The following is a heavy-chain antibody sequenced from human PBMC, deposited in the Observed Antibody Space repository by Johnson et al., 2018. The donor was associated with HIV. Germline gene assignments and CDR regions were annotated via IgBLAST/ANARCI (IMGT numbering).Heavy chain of an antibody. CDR3: ARDLRVGAIDGFDI. J-gene: IGHJ3*02. CDR2: ISWNSAGI. D-gene: IGHD1-26*01. Sequence: VQLVESGGGVVQPGRSLRLSCAASGFRFDDYAMHWVRQGPGKGPEWVSGISWNSAGIGYADSVKGRFTISRDNAKNSLFLQMNSLRADDTAVFYCARDLRVGAIDGFDIWGQGTKVTVAS. CDR1: GFRFDDYA. V-gene: IGHV3-9*01.